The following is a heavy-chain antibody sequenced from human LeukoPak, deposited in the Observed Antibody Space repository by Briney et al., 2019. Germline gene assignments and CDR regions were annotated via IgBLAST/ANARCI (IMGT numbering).Heavy chain of an antibody. Sequence: GGSLRLSCAASGFTFSSYAMHWVRQAPGKGLEWVAVISYDGSNKYYADSVKGRFTISRDNSKNTLYLQMNSLRAEDTAVYYCAKDRRGSYDYWGQGTLVTVSS. J-gene: IGHJ4*02. CDR2: ISYDGSNK. CDR3: AKDRRGSYDY. V-gene: IGHV3-30-3*01. D-gene: IGHD1-26*01. CDR1: GFTFSSYA.